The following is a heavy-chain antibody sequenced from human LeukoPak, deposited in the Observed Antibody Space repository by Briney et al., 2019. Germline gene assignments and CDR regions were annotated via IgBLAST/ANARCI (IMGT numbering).Heavy chain of an antibody. D-gene: IGHD3-3*01. CDR2: ISSSYI. V-gene: IGHV3-21*01. CDR3: AGSYYDFWSGYSFDY. CDR1: GFTFSSYS. J-gene: IGHJ4*02. Sequence: GGSLRLSCAASGFTFSSYSMNWVRQAPGKGLEWVSSISSSYIYYADSVKGRFTISRDNAKNSLYLQMNSLRAEDTAVYYCAGSYYDFWSGYSFDYWGQGTLVTVSS.